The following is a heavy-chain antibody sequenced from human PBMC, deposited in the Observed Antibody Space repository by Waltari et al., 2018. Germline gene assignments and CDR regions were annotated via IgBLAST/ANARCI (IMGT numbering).Heavy chain of an antibody. J-gene: IGHJ4*02. CDR1: GYTFTSYD. CDR2: MNPNSGNT. V-gene: IGHV1-8*03. D-gene: IGHD3-10*01. CDR3: ARGLHMVRGVIFGY. Sequence: QVQLVQSGAEVKKPGASVKVSCKASGYTFTSYDINWVRQATGKGLEWMGWMNPNSGNTGYAQKFQGRVTITRNTSISTAYMELSSLRSEDTAVYYCARGLHMVRGVIFGYWGQGTLVTVSS.